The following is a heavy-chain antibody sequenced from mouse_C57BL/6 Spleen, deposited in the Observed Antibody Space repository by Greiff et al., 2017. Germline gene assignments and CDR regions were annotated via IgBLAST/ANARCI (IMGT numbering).Heavy chain of an antibody. CDR3: ARLFTTVVARDYAMDY. CDR1: GYTFTSYW. D-gene: IGHD1-1*01. Sequence: QVQLQQPGAELVMPGASVKLSCKASGYTFTSYWMHWVKQRPGQGLEWIGEIDPSDSYTNYNQKFKGKSTLTGDKSSSTAYMQLSSLTSEDSAVYDCARLFTTVVARDYAMDYWGQGTSVTVSS. J-gene: IGHJ4*01. V-gene: IGHV1-69*01. CDR2: IDPSDSYT.